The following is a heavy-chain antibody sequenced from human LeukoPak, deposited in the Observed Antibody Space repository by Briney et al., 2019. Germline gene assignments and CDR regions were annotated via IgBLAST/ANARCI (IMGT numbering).Heavy chain of an antibody. V-gene: IGHV1-2*02. CDR2: INPNSGGT. Sequence: ASVKVSCKASGYTFTGYYMHWVRQAPGQGLEWMGWINPNSGGTNYAQKFQGRVTMTRDTSISTAYMELSRLRSDATPVYYCAREIAVADNGAFDIWGQGTMVTVSS. CDR3: AREIAVADNGAFDI. CDR1: GYTFTGYY. J-gene: IGHJ3*02. D-gene: IGHD6-19*01.